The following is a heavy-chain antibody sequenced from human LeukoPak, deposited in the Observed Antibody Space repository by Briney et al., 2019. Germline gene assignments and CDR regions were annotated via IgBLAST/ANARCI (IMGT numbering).Heavy chain of an antibody. Sequence: GASVKVSCKASGYTFTDYYIHWVHQAPGKGLQWMGRVDPEDGETRYAENFQGRLTITADRSTDTAYMDLSSLSFEDSAVYYCAVGRFLGGFYYKGGWGKGATV. CDR1: GYTFTDYY. CDR2: VDPEDGET. J-gene: IGHJ6*03. V-gene: IGHV1-69-2*01. D-gene: IGHD3-16*01. CDR3: AVGRFLGGFYYKGG.